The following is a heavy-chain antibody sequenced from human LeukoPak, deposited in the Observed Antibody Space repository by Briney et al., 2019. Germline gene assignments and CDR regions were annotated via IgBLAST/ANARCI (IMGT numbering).Heavy chain of an antibody. CDR1: GYTFTGYY. V-gene: IGHV1-2*06. D-gene: IGHD1-26*01. Sequence: GASVKVSCKASGYTFTGYYMHWVRQAPGQGLEWMGRINPNSGGTNYAQKFQGRVTITRDTSISTAYMELSRLRSEDTAVYYCACSGSYLGFDYWGQGTLVTVSS. J-gene: IGHJ4*02. CDR3: ACSGSYLGFDY. CDR2: INPNSGGT.